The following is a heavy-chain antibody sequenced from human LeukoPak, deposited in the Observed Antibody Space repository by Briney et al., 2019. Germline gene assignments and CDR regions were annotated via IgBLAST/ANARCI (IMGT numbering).Heavy chain of an antibody. D-gene: IGHD3-3*01. CDR1: GFTFSSYS. CDR2: ISSSSSYI. J-gene: IGHJ4*02. CDR3: ARAPKYYDFWSGFDY. V-gene: IGHV3-21*01. Sequence: PGGSLRLSCAASGFTFSSYSMNWVRQAPGKGLEWVSSISSSSSYIYYADSVKDRFTISRDNAKNSLYLQMNSLRAEDTAVYYCARAPKYYDFWSGFDYWGQGTLVTVSS.